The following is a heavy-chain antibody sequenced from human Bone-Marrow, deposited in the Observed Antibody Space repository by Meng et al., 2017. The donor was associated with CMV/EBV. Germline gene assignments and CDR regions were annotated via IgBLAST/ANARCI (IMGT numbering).Heavy chain of an antibody. CDR3: AKVTWDN. CDR2: TRFDGNKR. J-gene: IGHJ4*01. CDR1: AFNFSTFG. V-gene: IGHV3-30*02. D-gene: IGHD2-21*02. Sequence: GEFLKISWVASAFNFSTFGMHWVRQAPGKGLEWVAFTRFDGNKRYYADSVKGRFTISRDNSKNTLYLQMNNLRRDDTAVYYCAKVTWDNWGQGTLVTVSS.